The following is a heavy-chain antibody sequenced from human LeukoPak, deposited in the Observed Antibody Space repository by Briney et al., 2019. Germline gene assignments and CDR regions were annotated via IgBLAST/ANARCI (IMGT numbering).Heavy chain of an antibody. J-gene: IGHJ3*02. CDR1: GFVLSSYG. V-gene: IGHV3-30*02. Sequence: GGSLRLSCATSGFVLSSYGIHWVRQAPGKGLEWVAFIRYDGTIKYYADSVKGRFTISRDISKNTLYLQMNSLRLDDTAIYYCAKDVGPHACDIWGQGTMVTVSS. CDR2: IRYDGTIK. CDR3: AKDVGPHACDI.